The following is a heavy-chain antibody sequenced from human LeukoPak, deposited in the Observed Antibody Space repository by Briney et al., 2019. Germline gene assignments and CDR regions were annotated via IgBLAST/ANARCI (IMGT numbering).Heavy chain of an antibody. V-gene: IGHV3-48*01. Sequence: PGGSLRLSCAASGFTFSSYSMNWVRQAPGKGLEWVSYISSSSLTIYYADSVKGRFTISRDNAKNSLYLQVNSLRAEDTAVYYCAKGSRYSSGWYLIDYWGQGTLVTVSS. J-gene: IGHJ4*02. CDR2: ISSSSLTI. CDR3: AKGSRYSSGWYLIDY. CDR1: GFTFSSYS. D-gene: IGHD6-19*01.